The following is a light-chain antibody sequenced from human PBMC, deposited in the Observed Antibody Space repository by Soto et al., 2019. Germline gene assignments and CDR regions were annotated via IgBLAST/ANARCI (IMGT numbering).Light chain of an antibody. J-gene: IGKJ5*01. CDR2: GAS. V-gene: IGKV3-15*01. CDR3: QQYSNWRT. Sequence: EIVLTQSPTTLSLSPGERATLSCRASQSVSSYFAWYQQKPGQAPRLLIYGASTRATGIPARFSGSGSGTDFTLTISSLQSEDFAVYYCQQYSNWRTFGQGTRLEIK. CDR1: QSVSSY.